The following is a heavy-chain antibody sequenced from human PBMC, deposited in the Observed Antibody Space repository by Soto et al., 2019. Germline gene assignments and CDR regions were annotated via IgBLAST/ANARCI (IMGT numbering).Heavy chain of an antibody. Sequence: EVQLLESGGGLVQPGGSLRLSCAASGITFSSYAMNWVRQAPGKGLEWVSVISGSGDSTYYADSVKGRFTISRDNSKNSLYLPMNRPRAEDTAVYYCALRGSGSHFRYWGQGTLVTVSS. CDR1: GITFSSYA. V-gene: IGHV3-23*01. J-gene: IGHJ4*02. CDR2: ISGSGDST. CDR3: ALRGSGSHFRY. D-gene: IGHD1-26*01.